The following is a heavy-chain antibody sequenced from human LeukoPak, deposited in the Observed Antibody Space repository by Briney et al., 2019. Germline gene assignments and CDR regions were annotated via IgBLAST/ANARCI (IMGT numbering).Heavy chain of an antibody. D-gene: IGHD1-7*01. J-gene: IGHJ4*02. CDR1: GFTFSSYA. CDR2: ISGSGGST. CDR3: AKNRRFKVTGTPTG. V-gene: IGHV3-23*01. Sequence: GGSLRLSCAASGFTFSSYAMSWVRQAPGKGLEWVSAISGSGGSTYYADSVKGRFTISRDNSENTLYLQMNSLRAEDTAVYYCAKNRRFKVTGTPTGWGQGTLVTVSS.